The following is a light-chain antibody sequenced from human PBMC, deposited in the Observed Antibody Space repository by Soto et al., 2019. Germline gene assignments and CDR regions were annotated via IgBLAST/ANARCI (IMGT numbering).Light chain of an antibody. V-gene: IGLV2-14*03. Sequence: QSALTQPASVSGSPGQSITISCTGNSSDLCGYIYVSWYQHHPGKAPELMIFDVSNRPSGVSNRFSGSKSGNTASLTISGLQPEDEADYYCSSYTTSNTRQIVFGTGTKVTVL. CDR3: SSYTTSNTRQIV. J-gene: IGLJ1*01. CDR2: DVS. CDR1: SSDLCGYIY.